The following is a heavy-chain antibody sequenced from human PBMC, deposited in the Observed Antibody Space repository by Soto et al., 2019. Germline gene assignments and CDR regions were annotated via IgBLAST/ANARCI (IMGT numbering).Heavy chain of an antibody. Sequence: GGSLRLSCAASGFTFSSYAMSWVRQAPGKGLEWVSAISGSGGSTYYADSVKGRFTISRDNSKNTLYLQMNSLRAEDTAVYYCANGVSKVVPAAMDYWGQGTLVTVSS. CDR1: GFTFSSYA. V-gene: IGHV3-23*01. D-gene: IGHD2-2*01. CDR2: ISGSGGST. CDR3: ANGVSKVVPAAMDY. J-gene: IGHJ4*02.